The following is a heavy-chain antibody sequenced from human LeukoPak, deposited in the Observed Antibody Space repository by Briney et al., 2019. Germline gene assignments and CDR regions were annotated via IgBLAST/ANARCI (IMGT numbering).Heavy chain of an antibody. D-gene: IGHD6-19*01. CDR3: ARGAGINYYYYYMDV. V-gene: IGHV3-66*01. Sequence: PGGSLRLSCAASGFSISSHYLTWVRQAPGKGLEWVSVIYSGGSIYDADSVKGRFTISRDNAKNSLYLQMNSLRAEDTAVYYCARGAGINYYYYYMDVWGKGTTVTVSS. CDR2: IYSGGSI. CDR1: GFSISSHY. J-gene: IGHJ6*03.